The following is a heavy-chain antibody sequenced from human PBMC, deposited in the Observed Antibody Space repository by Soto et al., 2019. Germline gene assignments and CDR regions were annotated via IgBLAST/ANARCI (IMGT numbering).Heavy chain of an antibody. CDR1: GSTFSNAC. J-gene: IGHJ5*02. Sequence: GSLRLTCAASGSTFSNACMSWVRQAPGKGLEWVGRVKSKSNGGTTDYAASVKGRSTISRDDSKNTLYLKMNSLKTEDTAVYYCTTLGFDPWGQGTLVTVSS. CDR2: VKSKSNGGTT. V-gene: IGHV3-15*01. CDR3: TTLGFDP.